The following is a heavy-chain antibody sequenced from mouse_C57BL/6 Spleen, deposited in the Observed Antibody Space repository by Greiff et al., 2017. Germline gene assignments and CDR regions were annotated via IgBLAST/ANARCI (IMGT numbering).Heavy chain of an antibody. Sequence: QVKLQQPGAELVKPGASVKVSCKASGYTFTSYWMHWVKQRPGQGLEWIGRLHPSDSDPNYNQKFKGKATLTVDKSSSTAHMQLSRLTSEDSAVYYCSMGLGTFYYAMDYWGQGTSVTVSS. CDR1: GYTFTSYW. V-gene: IGHV1-74*01. CDR2: LHPSDSDP. CDR3: SMGLGTFYYAMDY. D-gene: IGHD3-3*01. J-gene: IGHJ4*01.